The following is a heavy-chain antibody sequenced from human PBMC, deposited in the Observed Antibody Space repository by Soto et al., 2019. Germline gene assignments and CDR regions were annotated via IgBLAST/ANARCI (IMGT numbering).Heavy chain of an antibody. V-gene: IGHV4-4*07. CDR2: IYATGTT. Sequence: PSETLSLTCTVSGASISGYYWSWTRKSAGKGLEWIGRIYATGTTDYNPSLKSRVMMSVETSKKQLSLRLRYVTAADTAVYYCVRDGTKTLRDWFDPWGQGISVTVSS. D-gene: IGHD1-1*01. CDR1: GASISGYY. J-gene: IGHJ5*02. CDR3: VRDGTKTLRDWFDP.